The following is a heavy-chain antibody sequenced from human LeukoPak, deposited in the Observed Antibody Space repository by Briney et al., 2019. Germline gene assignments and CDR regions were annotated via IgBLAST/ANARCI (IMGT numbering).Heavy chain of an antibody. CDR1: GYTFTSYG. V-gene: IGHV1-18*01. D-gene: IGHD2-2*02. CDR3: ARVARYCSSTSGYKPGSAYYYYMDV. CDR2: ISAYNGNT. Sequence: EASVNVSCKASGYTFTSYGISWVRQAPGQGLEWMGWISAYNGNTNYAQKLQGRVTITTDESTSTAYMELSSLRSEDTAVYYCARVARYCSSTSGYKPGSAYYYYMDVWGKGTTVTISS. J-gene: IGHJ6*03.